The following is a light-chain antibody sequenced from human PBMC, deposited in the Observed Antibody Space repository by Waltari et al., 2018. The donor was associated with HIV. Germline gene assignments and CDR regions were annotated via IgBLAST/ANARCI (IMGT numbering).Light chain of an antibody. V-gene: IGLV2-11*01. CDR1: SDDIGSYNF. CDR3: CAYAAGHVTYV. Sequence: QSALTQPPSVSGSPGQSVTISCTGSSDDIGSYNFVSWYQQYPRKAPKLIIFDVNQRPSGVPERFSGSKSGNTASLTISGLQTEDEADYVCCAYAAGHVTYVFGSGT. J-gene: IGLJ1*01. CDR2: DVN.